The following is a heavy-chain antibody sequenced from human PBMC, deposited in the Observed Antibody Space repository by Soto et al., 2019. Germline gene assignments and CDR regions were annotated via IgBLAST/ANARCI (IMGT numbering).Heavy chain of an antibody. J-gene: IGHJ5*02. CDR2: ISSSGSTI. CDR3: AREISRLVNWFDP. CDR1: GFTFSDYY. D-gene: IGHD6-19*01. V-gene: IGHV3-11*01. Sequence: NPGGSLRLSCAASGFTFSDYYMSWIRQAPGKGLEWVSYISSSGSTIYYADSVKGRFTISRDNAKNSLYLQMNSLRAEDTAVYYCAREISRLVNWFDPWGQGTLVTVSS.